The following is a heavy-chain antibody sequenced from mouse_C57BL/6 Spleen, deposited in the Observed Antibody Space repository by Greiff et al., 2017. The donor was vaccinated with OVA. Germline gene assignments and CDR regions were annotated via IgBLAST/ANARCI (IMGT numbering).Heavy chain of an antibody. D-gene: IGHD1-1*01. Sequence: EVQHVESEGGLVQPGSSMKLSCTASGFTFSDYYMAWVRQVPEKGLEWVANINYDGSSTYYLDSLKSRFIISRDNAKNILYLQMSSLKSEDTATYYCARVNYYGSSYAMDYWGQGTSVTVSS. CDR1: GFTFSDYY. CDR3: ARVNYYGSSYAMDY. CDR2: INYDGSST. V-gene: IGHV5-16*01. J-gene: IGHJ4*01.